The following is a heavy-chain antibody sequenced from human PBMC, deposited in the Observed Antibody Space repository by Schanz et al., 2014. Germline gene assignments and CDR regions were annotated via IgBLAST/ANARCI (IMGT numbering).Heavy chain of an antibody. V-gene: IGHV3-48*01. CDR1: GFTFSSYS. D-gene: IGHD2-21*01. J-gene: IGHJ4*02. CDR2: ISSSSSTI. CDR3: AKGQLLSYYFDY. Sequence: AQLVESGGGVVQPGGSLSLSCAASGFTFSSYSMNWVRQAPGKGLEWVSYISSSSSTIYYADSVKGRFTISRDNSKNTLYLQMNSLRAEDTAVYYCAKGQLLSYYFDYWGQGTLVTVSS.